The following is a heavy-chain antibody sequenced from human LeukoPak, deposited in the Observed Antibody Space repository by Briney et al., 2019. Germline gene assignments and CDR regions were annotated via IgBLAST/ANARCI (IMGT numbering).Heavy chain of an antibody. D-gene: IGHD5-12*01. CDR2: IYYSGST. CDR3: ARQGGSVLHYSDY. CDR1: GGSISSSSYY. J-gene: IGHJ4*02. Sequence: SETLSLTCTVSGGSISSSSYYWGWIRQPPGKGLEWIGSIYYSGSTYYNPSLKSRVTISVDTSKDQFSLELSSVTAADTAVYYCARQGGSVLHYSDYWGQGTLVTVSS. V-gene: IGHV4-39*01.